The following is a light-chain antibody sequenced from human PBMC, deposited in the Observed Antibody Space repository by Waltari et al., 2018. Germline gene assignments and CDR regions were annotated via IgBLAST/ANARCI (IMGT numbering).Light chain of an antibody. J-gene: IGKJ3*01. V-gene: IGKV3-11*01. CDR1: QSFSSY. CDR2: DAS. Sequence: EIVLTQSPATLSLSPGERATLSCRASQSFSSYLAWYQPKPGPAPRLPIYDASNRATGIPARFSGSGSGTDFTLTISSLEPEDFAVYYCQQRSNWPPLTFGPGTKVDIK. CDR3: QQRSNWPPLT.